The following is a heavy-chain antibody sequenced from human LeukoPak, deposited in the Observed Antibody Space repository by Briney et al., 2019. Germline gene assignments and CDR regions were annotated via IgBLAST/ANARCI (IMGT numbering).Heavy chain of an antibody. Sequence: ASVKVSCKASGYTFTSYYMHWVRQAPGQGLEWMGWINPNSGATKYAQKIQGRVTMTRDTSISTVYMELSRLRSDDTAVYYCARGLDLYPGYSYGQNWFDPWGQGTLVTVSS. CDR3: ARGLDLYPGYSYGQNWFDP. J-gene: IGHJ5*02. V-gene: IGHV1-2*02. CDR1: GYTFTSYY. D-gene: IGHD5-18*01. CDR2: INPNSGAT.